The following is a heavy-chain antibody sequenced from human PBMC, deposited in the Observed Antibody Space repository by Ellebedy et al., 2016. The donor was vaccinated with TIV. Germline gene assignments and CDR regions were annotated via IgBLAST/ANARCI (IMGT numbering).Heavy chain of an antibody. CDR1: GFTLDDYA. V-gene: IGHV3-9*01. J-gene: IGHJ4*02. Sequence: GGSLRLSCEASGFTLDDYAMHWVRQAPGKGLEWVSGISWNSGSIGYADSVKGRFTISRDNAKNSLYLQMNSLRAEDTALYYCAKDKRMITFGGVIDYWGQGTLVTVSS. CDR3: AKDKRMITFGGVIDY. D-gene: IGHD3-16*01. CDR2: ISWNSGSI.